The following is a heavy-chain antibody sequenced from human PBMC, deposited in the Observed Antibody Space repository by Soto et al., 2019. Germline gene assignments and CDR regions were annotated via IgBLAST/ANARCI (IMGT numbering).Heavy chain of an antibody. J-gene: IGHJ5*02. Sequence: ASVKVSCKATGYTFTSYDINWVRQATEQGLEWMGWMNPNSGNTGYAQKFQGRVTMTRNTSISTAYMELSSLRSEDTAVYYCARPRYNWNPGWFDPWGQGTLVTVSS. D-gene: IGHD1-20*01. CDR1: GYTFTSYD. CDR2: MNPNSGNT. V-gene: IGHV1-8*01. CDR3: ARPRYNWNPGWFDP.